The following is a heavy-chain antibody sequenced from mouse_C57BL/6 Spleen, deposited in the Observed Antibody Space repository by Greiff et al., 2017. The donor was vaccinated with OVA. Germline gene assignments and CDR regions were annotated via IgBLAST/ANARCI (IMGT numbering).Heavy chain of an antibody. D-gene: IGHD1-1*01. V-gene: IGHV1-82*01. J-gene: IGHJ1*03. CDR3: ARSGITTVVATNFDV. CDR1: GYAFSSSW. CDR2: IYPGDGDT. Sequence: QVQLQQSGPELVKPGASVKISCKASGYAFSSSWMNWVKQRPGKGLEWIGRIYPGDGDTNYNGKFKGKATLTADKSSSTAYMQLSSLRTEDSAVYFCARSGITTVVATNFDVWGTGTTVTVSS.